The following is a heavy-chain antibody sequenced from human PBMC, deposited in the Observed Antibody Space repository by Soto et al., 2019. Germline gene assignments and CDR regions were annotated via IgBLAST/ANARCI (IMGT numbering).Heavy chain of an antibody. J-gene: IGHJ4*02. V-gene: IGHV1-24*01. CDR3: ATVEYYDSSGYYYYFDY. D-gene: IGHD3-22*01. CDR2: FDPEDGET. CDR1: GYTLTELS. Sequence: ASVKVYCKVSGYTLTELSMHWVRQAPGKGLEWMGGFDPEDGETIYAQKFQGRVTMTEDTSTDTAYMELSSLRSEDTAVYYCATVEYYDSSGYYYYFDYWGQGTLVTVSS.